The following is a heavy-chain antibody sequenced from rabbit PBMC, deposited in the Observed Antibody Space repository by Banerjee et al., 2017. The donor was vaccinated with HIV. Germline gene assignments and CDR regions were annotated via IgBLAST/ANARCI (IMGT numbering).Heavy chain of an antibody. Sequence: QEQLVESGGGLVQPGGSLKLSCKASGFDFSSYGVSWVRQAPGKGLEWIGYIDPVFGSTLYADWVNGRFTISSHNAQNTLYLQLNSLTAADTTTYFCVRVVAGVYFNLWGPGTLVTDS. V-gene: IGHV1S47*01. CDR1: GFDFSSYG. D-gene: IGHD4-1*01. CDR3: VRVVAGVYFNL. CDR2: IDPVFGST. J-gene: IGHJ4*01.